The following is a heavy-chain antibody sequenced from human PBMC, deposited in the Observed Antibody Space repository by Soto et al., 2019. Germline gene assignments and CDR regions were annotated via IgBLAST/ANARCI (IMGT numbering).Heavy chain of an antibody. J-gene: IGHJ6*02. CDR2: INPSGGST. D-gene: IGHD3-3*01. V-gene: IGHV1-46*01. CDR3: ARDGEPAPYCYGMDV. CDR1: AYTFTSYY. Sequence: ASVKVSCKASAYTFTSYYMHWVRQAPGQGLEWMGIINPSGGSTSYAQKFQGRVTMTRDTSTSTVYMELSSLRSEDTAVYYCARDGEPAPYCYGMDVWGQGTTVIVSS.